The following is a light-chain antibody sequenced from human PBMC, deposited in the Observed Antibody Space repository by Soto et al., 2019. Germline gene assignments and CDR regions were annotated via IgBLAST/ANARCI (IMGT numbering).Light chain of an antibody. CDR3: CSYAGSYTWV. Sequence: HSALTQPRSVSGSPGQSVTISCTGTSSDLGGYNFVSWYQHHPGKAPKLMIYDVSKRPSGVPDRFSGSKSGNTASLTISGLQAEDEADYYCCSYAGSYTWVFGGGTKLTVL. CDR1: SSDLGGYNF. CDR2: DVS. V-gene: IGLV2-11*01. J-gene: IGLJ3*02.